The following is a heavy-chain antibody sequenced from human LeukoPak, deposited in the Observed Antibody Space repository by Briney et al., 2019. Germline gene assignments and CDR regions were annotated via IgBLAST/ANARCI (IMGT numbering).Heavy chain of an antibody. Sequence: SETLSLTCAVYGGSFSGYYWSWIRQPPGKGLEWIGEINHSGSTNYNPSLKSRVTISVDTSKNQFSLKLSSVTAADTAVYYCARGHGGAEAGTEMVCDYWGQGTLVTVSS. J-gene: IGHJ4*02. CDR3: ARGHGGAEAGTEMVCDY. D-gene: IGHD6-13*01. CDR1: GGSFSGYY. V-gene: IGHV4-34*01. CDR2: INHSGST.